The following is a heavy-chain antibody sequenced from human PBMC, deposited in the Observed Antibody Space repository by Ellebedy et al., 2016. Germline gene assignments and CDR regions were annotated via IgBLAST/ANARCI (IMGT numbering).Heavy chain of an antibody. CDR2: ISYDGSNK. V-gene: IGHV3-30-3*01. J-gene: IGHJ5*02. Sequence: GESLKISXAASGFTFSSYAMHWVRQAPGKGLEWVAVISYDGSNKYYADSVKGRFTISRDNSKNTLYLQMNSLRAEDTAVYYCARGTLESRQLLKVGSDFDPWGQGTLVTVSS. CDR1: GFTFSSYA. D-gene: IGHD2-2*01. CDR3: ARGTLESRQLLKVGSDFDP.